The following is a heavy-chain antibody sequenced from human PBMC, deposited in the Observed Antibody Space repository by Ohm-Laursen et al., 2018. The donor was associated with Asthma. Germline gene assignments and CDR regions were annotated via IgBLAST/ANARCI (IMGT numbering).Heavy chain of an antibody. CDR1: GYTFSRYS. Sequence: SLRLSCTASGYTFSRYSIHWVRQAPGKGLEWVASISTASTFIYYADSVRGRFTTSRDNARNLVFLQMDSLRAEDTAVYYCVRDGSSGWHFDYWGQGTLVIVSS. CDR2: ISTASTFI. J-gene: IGHJ4*02. V-gene: IGHV3-21*01. CDR3: VRDGSSGWHFDY. D-gene: IGHD6-19*01.